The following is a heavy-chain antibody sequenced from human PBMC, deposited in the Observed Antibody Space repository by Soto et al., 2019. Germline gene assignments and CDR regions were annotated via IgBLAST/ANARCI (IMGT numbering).Heavy chain of an antibody. J-gene: IGHJ4*02. CDR2: IYWDDDE. Sequence: QITLKESGPTLVKPTQTLTLTCTFSGFSLSTNGVGVGWIRQPPGKALEWLALIYWDDDERYSPSLQSRLTITKDSSKNQVVLTMTNMDPVDTATYYCAHRASGIKEGIFDYWGQGTLVTVSS. D-gene: IGHD1-26*01. CDR1: GFSLSTNGVG. V-gene: IGHV2-5*02. CDR3: AHRASGIKEGIFDY.